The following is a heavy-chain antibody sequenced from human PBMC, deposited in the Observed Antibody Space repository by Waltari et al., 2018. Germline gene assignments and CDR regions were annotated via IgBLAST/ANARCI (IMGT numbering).Heavy chain of an antibody. J-gene: IGHJ4*02. CDR2: IMGSGSSYI. Sequence: DVQLVESGGGLVKPGGSLRLSGAASGFSFSSYDMNGVRQAPGRGLCGVASIMGSGSSYIFYTDSVKGRFTISRDNAKNSLFLQMNSLRAEDTAVYYCTRDLYGSGGDYFDPWGQGTLVTVSS. V-gene: IGHV3-21*01. D-gene: IGHD6-19*01. CDR1: GFSFSSYD. CDR3: TRDLYGSGGDYFDP.